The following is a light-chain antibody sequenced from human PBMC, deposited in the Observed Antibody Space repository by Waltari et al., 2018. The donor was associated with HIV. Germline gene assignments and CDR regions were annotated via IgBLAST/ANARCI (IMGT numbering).Light chain of an antibody. V-gene: IGLV2-14*01. J-gene: IGLJ1*01. CDR2: DVT. Sequence: QSALTQPASVSGSPGQSITITCTGTSSDVGSYKSVSWYQQHPDKAPKLIIYDVTNRPSGVSNRSSGSKSGNTASLTISGLQADDEADYFCNSYVAADTRIFGPGTKVTVL. CDR3: NSYVAADTRI. CDR1: SSDVGSYKS.